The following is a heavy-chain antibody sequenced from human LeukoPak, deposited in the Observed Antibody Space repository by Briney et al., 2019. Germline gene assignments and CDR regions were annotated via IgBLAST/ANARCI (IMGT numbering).Heavy chain of an antibody. CDR3: ASPMTYYYGSGSQN. CDR2: IIPILGIA. D-gene: IGHD3-10*01. Sequence: SVTVSCKASGGTFSSYAISWVRQAPGQGLEWMGRIIPILGIANYAQKFQGRVTITADKSTSTAYMELSSLRSEDTAVYYCASPMTYYYGSGSQNWGQGTLVTVSS. J-gene: IGHJ4*02. CDR1: GGTFSSYA. V-gene: IGHV1-69*04.